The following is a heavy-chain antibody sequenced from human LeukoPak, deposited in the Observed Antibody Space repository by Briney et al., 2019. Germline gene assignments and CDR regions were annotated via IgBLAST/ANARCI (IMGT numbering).Heavy chain of an antibody. CDR2: ISSSGSTI. CDR3: AKDRPRGYPYYYYYYGMDV. J-gene: IGHJ6*02. Sequence: PGGSLRLSCAASGFTFSDYYMSWIRQAPGKGLEWVSYISSSGSTIYYADSVKGRFTISRDNAKNSLYLQMNSLRAEDTAVYYCAKDRPRGYPYYYYYYGMDVWGQGTTVTVSS. D-gene: IGHD3-16*02. CDR1: GFTFSDYY. V-gene: IGHV3-11*01.